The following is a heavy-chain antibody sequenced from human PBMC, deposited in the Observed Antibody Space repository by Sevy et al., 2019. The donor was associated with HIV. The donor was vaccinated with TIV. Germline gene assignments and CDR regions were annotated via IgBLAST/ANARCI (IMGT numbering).Heavy chain of an antibody. CDR3: ARGTYYYGSGITAGYGMDV. V-gene: IGHV3-48*03. CDR1: GFTFSSYE. J-gene: IGHJ6*02. Sequence: GGSLRLSCAASGFTFSSYEMNWVRQAPGKGLEWVSYISSSGSTIYYAHSVKGRFTISGDNAKNSLYLQMNSLRAEDTAVYYCARGTYYYGSGITAGYGMDVWGQGTTVTVSS. CDR2: ISSSGSTI. D-gene: IGHD3-10*01.